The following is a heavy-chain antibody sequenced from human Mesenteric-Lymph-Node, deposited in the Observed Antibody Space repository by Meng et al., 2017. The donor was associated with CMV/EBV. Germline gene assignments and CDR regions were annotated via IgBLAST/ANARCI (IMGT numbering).Heavy chain of an antibody. CDR3: ARDPYGARGGF. CDR2: VNNDGSST. J-gene: IGHJ4*02. Sequence: GGSLRLSCAASGFTFSSYSMNWVRQTPGKGLVWVSRVNNDGSSTTYADSVKGRFTISRDNAKNTMYLQMNSLRVEDTAVYYCARDPYGARGGFWGQGTLVTVSS. CDR1: GFTFSSYS. D-gene: IGHD4-17*01. V-gene: IGHV3-74*01.